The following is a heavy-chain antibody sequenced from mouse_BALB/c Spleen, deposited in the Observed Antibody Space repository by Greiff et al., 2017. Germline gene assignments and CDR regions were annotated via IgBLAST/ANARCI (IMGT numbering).Heavy chain of an antibody. CDR2: IYPGDGDT. CDR3: ARRSTMTPTGAMDY. Sequence: QVQLKESGAELVRPGSSVKISCKASGYAFSSYWMNWVKQRPGQGLEWIGQIYPGDGDTNYNGKFKGKATLTADKSSSTAYMQLSSLTSEDSAVYFCARRSTMTPTGAMDYWGQGTSVTVSS. J-gene: IGHJ4*01. V-gene: IGHV1-80*01. CDR1: GYAFSSYW. D-gene: IGHD2-4*01.